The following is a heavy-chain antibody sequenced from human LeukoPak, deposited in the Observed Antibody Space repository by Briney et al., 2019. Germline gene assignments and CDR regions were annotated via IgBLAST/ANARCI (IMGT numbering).Heavy chain of an antibody. Sequence: GGSLRLSCAVSGITLSNYGMSWVRQAPGKGLEWVAGISDSGGSTNYADSGTGRFTISRDNSKNTLYLHMNSLRAEDTAVYFCAKDRPGGFYYWGQGTLVTVSS. CDR2: ISDSGGST. J-gene: IGHJ4*02. D-gene: IGHD3-16*01. V-gene: IGHV3-23*01. CDR1: GITLSNYG. CDR3: AKDRPGGFYY.